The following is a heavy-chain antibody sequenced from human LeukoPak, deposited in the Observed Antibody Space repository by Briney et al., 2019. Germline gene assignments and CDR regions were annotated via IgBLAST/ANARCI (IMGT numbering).Heavy chain of an antibody. V-gene: IGHV3-30*18. CDR3: AKDRRGSYYESDY. CDR1: GFTFSSYG. J-gene: IGHJ4*02. Sequence: GGSLRLPCAASGFTFSSYGMHWVRQAPGKGLEWVAVISYDGSNKYYADSVKGRFTISRDNSKNTLYLQMNSLRAEDTAVYYCAKDRRGSYYESDYWGQGTLVTVSS. CDR2: ISYDGSNK. D-gene: IGHD1-26*01.